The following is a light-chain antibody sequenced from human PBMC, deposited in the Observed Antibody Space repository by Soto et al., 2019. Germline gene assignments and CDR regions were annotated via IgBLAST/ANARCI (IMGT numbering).Light chain of an antibody. CDR2: GAS. CDR3: QQYGSSP. Sequence: EIVLTQSPGTLSLSPGERATLSCRASQSVSSSYVAWYQQKPGQAPRLLIYGASSRATGIPDRFSGSGSGTDFTLTISRLEPEDFAVYYCQQYGSSPLGQGTKVEIK. CDR1: QSVSSSY. V-gene: IGKV3-20*01. J-gene: IGKJ1*01.